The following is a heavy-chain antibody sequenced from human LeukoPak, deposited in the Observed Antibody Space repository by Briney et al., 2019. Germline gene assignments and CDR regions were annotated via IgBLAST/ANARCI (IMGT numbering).Heavy chain of an antibody. D-gene: IGHD3-22*01. Sequence: GGSLRLSCAASGFTFSSYSMNWVRQAPGKGLEWVSFISSSSTYIYYADSVKGRFTISRDNAKNSLYLQMNSLRVEDTAVYYCARSYYDSSGSLDYWGQGTPVTVSS. J-gene: IGHJ4*02. CDR1: GFTFSSYS. CDR2: ISSSSTYI. CDR3: ARSYYDSSGSLDY. V-gene: IGHV3-21*01.